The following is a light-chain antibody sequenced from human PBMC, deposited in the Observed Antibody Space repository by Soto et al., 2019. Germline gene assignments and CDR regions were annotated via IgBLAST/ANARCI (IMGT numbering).Light chain of an antibody. J-gene: IGLJ1*01. CDR1: SSNIGAGYD. CDR3: QSYDSSLSGSDV. CDR2: GNS. Sequence: LTQPPSVSGAPGQRVTISCTGSSSNIGAGYDVHWYQQLPGTAPKLLIYGNSNRPSGVPDRFSGSKSGTSASLAITGLQAEDEADYYCQSYDSSLSGSDVFGTGTKVTVL. V-gene: IGLV1-40*01.